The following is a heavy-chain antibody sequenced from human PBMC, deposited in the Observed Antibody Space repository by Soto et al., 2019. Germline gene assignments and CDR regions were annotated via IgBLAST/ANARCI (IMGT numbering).Heavy chain of an antibody. V-gene: IGHV1-18*01. Sequence: QVQLVQSGGEVKKPGASVKVSCKASGYTFTIYGINWVRQAPGQGLEWMGWISPDNGNTNYAQKLQGRVTMTTDTXXXXXXXXXXXXRSDDXXXXXXXRALGYSGYAGMDVWGQGTTVTVS. D-gene: IGHD5-12*01. CDR1: GYTFTIYG. CDR2: ISPDNGNT. J-gene: IGHJ6*02. CDR3: XRALGYSGYAGMDV.